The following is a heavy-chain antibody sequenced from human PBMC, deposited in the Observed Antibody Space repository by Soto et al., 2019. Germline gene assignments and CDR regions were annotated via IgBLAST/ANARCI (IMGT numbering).Heavy chain of an antibody. D-gene: IGHD3-22*01. CDR2: IIPIFGTA. Sequence: ASVKVSCKASGGTFSSYSISWVRQAPGQGLEWMGGIIPIFGTANYAQKFQGRVTITADESTSTAYMELSSLRSEDTAVYYCARLTYYYDSSGYYYRYNWFAPWGQGTLVTVSS. J-gene: IGHJ5*02. CDR1: GGTFSSYS. V-gene: IGHV1-69*13. CDR3: ARLTYYYDSSGYYYRYNWFAP.